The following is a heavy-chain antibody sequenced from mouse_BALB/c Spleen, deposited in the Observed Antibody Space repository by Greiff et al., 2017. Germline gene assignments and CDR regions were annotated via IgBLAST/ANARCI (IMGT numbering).Heavy chain of an antibody. CDR1: GYTFTSYY. D-gene: IGHD1-1*01. J-gene: IGHJ1*01. Sequence: QVQLQQSGPELVKPGASVRISCKASGYTFTSYYIHWVKQRPGQGLEWIGWIYPGNVNTKYNEKFKGKATLTADKSSSTAYMQLSSLTSEDSAVYFCARRGDYYGSSYGWYFDVWGAGTTVTVSS. CDR2: IYPGNVNT. CDR3: ARRGDYYGSSYGWYFDV. V-gene: IGHV1S56*01.